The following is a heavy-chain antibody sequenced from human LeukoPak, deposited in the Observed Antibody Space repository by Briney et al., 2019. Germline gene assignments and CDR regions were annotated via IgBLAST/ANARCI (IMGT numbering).Heavy chain of an antibody. D-gene: IGHD4-17*01. CDR1: GGSISSYY. J-gene: IGHJ4*02. CDR3: ASDMTTVTIDY. CDR2: IYYSGST. Sequence: SETLSLTCTVSGGSISSYYWGWIRQPPGKGLEWIGSIYYSGSTYYNPSLKSRVTISVDTSKNQFSLKLTSVTAADTAVYYCASDMTTVTIDYWGQGPLVTVSS. V-gene: IGHV4-39*01.